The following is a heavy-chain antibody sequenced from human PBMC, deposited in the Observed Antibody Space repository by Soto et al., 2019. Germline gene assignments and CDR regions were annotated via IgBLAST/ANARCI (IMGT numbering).Heavy chain of an antibody. D-gene: IGHD2-15*01. J-gene: IGHJ3*02. CDR2: IIPILGIA. Sequence: ASVKVSCKASGGTFSSYTISWVRQAPGQGLEWMGRIIPILGIANYAQKFQGRVTITADKSTSTAYMELSSLRSEDTAVYYCTVVGRGGYCSGGSCYSGAFDIWGQGTMVTVSS. V-gene: IGHV1-69*02. CDR1: GGTFSSYT. CDR3: TVVGRGGYCSGGSCYSGAFDI.